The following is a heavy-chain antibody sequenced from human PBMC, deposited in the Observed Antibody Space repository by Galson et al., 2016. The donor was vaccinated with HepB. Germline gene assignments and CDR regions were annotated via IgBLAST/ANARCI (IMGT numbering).Heavy chain of an antibody. CDR2: TPSDGSKK. J-gene: IGHJ4*02. Sequence: SLRLSCAASGFTFSDSGMHWVRQAPGMGLDWVAQTPSDGSKKYHADSVKGRFTIFRDNSRDMLYLQMDSLRAEDTAIYYCARDDWESSSYRGGIDYWGQGTLVTVSS. CDR1: GFTFSDSG. V-gene: IGHV3-30*03. CDR3: ARDDWESSSYRGGIDY. D-gene: IGHD6-6*01.